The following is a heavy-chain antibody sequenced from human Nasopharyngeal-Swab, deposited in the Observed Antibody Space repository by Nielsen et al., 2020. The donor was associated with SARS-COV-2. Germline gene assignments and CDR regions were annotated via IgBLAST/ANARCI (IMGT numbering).Heavy chain of an antibody. CDR3: ARGLYSGSHEYFDL. D-gene: IGHD1-26*01. V-gene: IGHV4-34*01. CDR1: GGSFSGYY. Sequence: SETLSLTCAVYGGSFSGYYWSWIRQPPGKGLEWIGEINHSGSTNYNPSLKSRVTISVDTSKNQFSLKLSSVTAADTAVYYCARGLYSGSHEYFDLWGRGTLVTVPS. J-gene: IGHJ2*01. CDR2: INHSGST.